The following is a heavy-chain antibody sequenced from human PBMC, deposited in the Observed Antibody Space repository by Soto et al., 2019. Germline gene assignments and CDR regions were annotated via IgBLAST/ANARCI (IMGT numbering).Heavy chain of an antibody. J-gene: IGHJ3*02. D-gene: IGHD6-19*01. CDR1: GFTFSSYG. Sequence: GGSLRLSCAASGFTFSSYGMHWVRQAPGKGLGWVAVIWYDGSNKYYADSVKGRFTISRDNSKNTLYLQMNSLRAEDTAVYYCAREDSSGWSHDAFDIWGQGTMVTVSS. CDR2: IWYDGSNK. CDR3: AREDSSGWSHDAFDI. V-gene: IGHV3-33*01.